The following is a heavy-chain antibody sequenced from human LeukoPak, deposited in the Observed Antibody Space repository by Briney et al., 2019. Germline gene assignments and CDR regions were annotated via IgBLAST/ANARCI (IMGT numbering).Heavy chain of an antibody. CDR1: GFTFDFSSSW. CDR3: AKAPVMTCSGAYCYPFDY. J-gene: IGHJ4*02. Sequence: GGSLRLSCAASGFTFDFSSSWMSGVRQGPGKGLEWVSAISVSGNTYHADSVKGRFTISRDSSKNTLYLQMNSLRAGDAAVYYCAKAPVMTCSGAYCYPFDYWSQGTLVTVSS. CDR2: ISVSGNT. V-gene: IGHV3-23*01. D-gene: IGHD2-15*01.